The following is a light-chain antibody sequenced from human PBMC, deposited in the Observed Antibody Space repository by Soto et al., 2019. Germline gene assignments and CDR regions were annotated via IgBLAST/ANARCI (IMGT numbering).Light chain of an antibody. CDR3: AAWDDSLIGFV. CDR2: RNN. Sequence: QSALTQPPSASGTPGQRVTISCSGSSSNIGSNYVCWYQQLPGTAPKLLIYRNNQRPSGVPDRFSGSKSGTPASLAISGLRSEDEADYYCAAWDDSLIGFVFGTGTKVTVL. CDR1: SSNIGSNY. J-gene: IGLJ1*01. V-gene: IGLV1-47*01.